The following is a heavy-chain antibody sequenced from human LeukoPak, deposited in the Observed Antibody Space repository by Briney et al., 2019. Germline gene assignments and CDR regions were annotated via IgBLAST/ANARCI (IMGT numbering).Heavy chain of an antibody. J-gene: IGHJ5*02. Sequence: SETLSLTCSVSGGSISSHYWSWIRQPPGKGLEWIGYIYYSGSTNYNPSLKSRVTISVDTSKNRFSLKLSSVTAADTAVYYCARRGTYGRDNWFDPWGQGTLVTVSS. CDR3: ARRGTYGRDNWFDP. CDR2: IYYSGST. CDR1: GGSISSHY. V-gene: IGHV4-59*08. D-gene: IGHD1/OR15-1a*01.